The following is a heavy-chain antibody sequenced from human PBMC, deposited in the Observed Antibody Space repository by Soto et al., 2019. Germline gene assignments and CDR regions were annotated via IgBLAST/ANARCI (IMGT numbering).Heavy chain of an antibody. Sequence: QVQLVESGGGVVQPGRSLRLSCEASGFTFSSYGMHWVRQAPGKGLEWVAVISYDGSNKYYADSVKGRFTISRDNSKNTLYLQMNSLRSEDTAVYYCAKEIIVGATTEADYWGQGTLVTVSS. V-gene: IGHV3-30*18. CDR2: ISYDGSNK. CDR3: AKEIIVGATTEADY. CDR1: GFTFSSYG. J-gene: IGHJ4*02. D-gene: IGHD1-26*01.